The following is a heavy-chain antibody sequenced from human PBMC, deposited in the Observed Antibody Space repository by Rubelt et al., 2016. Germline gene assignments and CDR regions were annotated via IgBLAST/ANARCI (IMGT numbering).Heavy chain of an antibody. V-gene: IGHV4-34*01. J-gene: IGHJ4*02. CDR2: INHSGST. CDR1: GGSFSGYY. CDR3: ARLRYSSSWYSGYYFDY. Sequence: QVQLQQWGAGLLKPSETLSLTCAVYGGSFSGYYWSWIRQPPGKGLEWIGEINHSGSTNYNPSLKSRVTISVDTSKNQFSLKLSSVTAADTAVYDCARLRYSSSWYSGYYFDYWGQGTLVTVSS. D-gene: IGHD6-13*01.